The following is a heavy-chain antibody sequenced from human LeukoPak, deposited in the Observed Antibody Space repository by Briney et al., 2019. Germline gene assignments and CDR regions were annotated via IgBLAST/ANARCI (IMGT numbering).Heavy chain of an antibody. J-gene: IGHJ4*02. CDR2: IDFAGSTK. CDR1: GFIFSDFY. Sequence: PGGSLRLSCAASGFIFSDFYMSWIRQAPGKGLEWISYIDFAGSTKYFAASVRGRFNISRGNANSLVYLHMNSLRAEDTAVYYCARGLKYYYDSSGYYGGDYWGQGALVAVSS. V-gene: IGHV3-11*01. D-gene: IGHD3-22*01. CDR3: ARGLKYYYDSSGYYGGDY.